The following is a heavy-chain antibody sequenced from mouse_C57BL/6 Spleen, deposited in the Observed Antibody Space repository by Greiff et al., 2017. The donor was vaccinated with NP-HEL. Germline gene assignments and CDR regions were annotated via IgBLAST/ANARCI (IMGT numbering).Heavy chain of an antibody. V-gene: IGHV1-18*01. CDR2: INPNNGGT. Sequence: VQLKESGPELVKPGASVKIPCKASGYTFTDYNMDWVKQSHGKSLEWIGDINPNNGGTIYNQKFKGKATLTVDKSSSTAYMELRSLTSEDTAVYYCARKGSNYVGWFAYWGQGTLVTVSA. D-gene: IGHD2-5*01. CDR3: ARKGSNYVGWFAY. J-gene: IGHJ3*01. CDR1: GYTFTDYN.